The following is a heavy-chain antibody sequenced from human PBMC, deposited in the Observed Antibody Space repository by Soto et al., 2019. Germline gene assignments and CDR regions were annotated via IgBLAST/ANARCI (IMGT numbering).Heavy chain of an antibody. CDR1: GFPFSSSC. D-gene: IGHD6-25*01. CDR2: INSDGSNT. J-gene: IGHJ4*01. CDR3: ASSRTASYHTYTH. Sequence: GGSLRLSCAASGFPFSSSCMHWVRQAPGKGLVWVSLINSDGSNTNYADSVKGRFTISRDNAKNTVYLQMNSLRAEDTAVYYCASSRTASYHTYTHWGHGTLVTAS. V-gene: IGHV3-74*01.